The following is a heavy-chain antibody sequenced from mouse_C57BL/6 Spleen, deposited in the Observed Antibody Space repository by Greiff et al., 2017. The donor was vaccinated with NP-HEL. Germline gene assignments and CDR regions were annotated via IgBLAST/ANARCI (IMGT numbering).Heavy chain of an antibody. CDR1: GYTFTDYY. CDR3: ARRIQITTVYYYAMDY. Sequence: VKLQQSGAELVRPGASVKLSCKASGYTFTDYYINWVKQRPGQGLEWIARIYPGSGNTYYNEKFKGKATLTAEKSSSTAYMQLSSLTSEDSAVYFCARRIQITTVYYYAMDYWGQGTSVTVSS. V-gene: IGHV1-76*01. D-gene: IGHD1-1*01. CDR2: IYPGSGNT. J-gene: IGHJ4*01.